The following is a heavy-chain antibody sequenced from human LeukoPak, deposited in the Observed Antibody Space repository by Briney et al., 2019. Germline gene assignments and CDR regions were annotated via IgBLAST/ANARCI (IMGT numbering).Heavy chain of an antibody. J-gene: IGHJ4*02. CDR1: GFTFSDYY. Sequence: PGGSLRLSCAASGFTFSDYYMSWIRPAPGKGLEWVSYISSSGSTIYYADSVKGRFTISRDNAKNSLYLQMNSLRAEDTALYYCAKTYSSGWGQFDYWGQGTLVTVSS. CDR2: ISSSGSTI. V-gene: IGHV3-11*01. CDR3: AKTYSSGWGQFDY. D-gene: IGHD6-19*01.